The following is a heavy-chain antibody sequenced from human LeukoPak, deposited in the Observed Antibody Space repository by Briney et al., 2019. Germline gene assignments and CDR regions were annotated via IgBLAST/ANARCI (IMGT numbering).Heavy chain of an antibody. CDR3: ASELTDYFDY. D-gene: IGHD3-16*01. CDR1: GFTFIESW. V-gene: IGHV3-7*01. J-gene: IGHJ4*02. Sequence: GGSLRLSCVASGFTFIESWMSWVRQAPGTGLEWVASIKHDEREEYYADSVKGRFSMSRDNGKNSLYLQMNSLRAEDTAVYYCASELTDYFDYWGQGTLVTVSS. CDR2: IKHDEREE.